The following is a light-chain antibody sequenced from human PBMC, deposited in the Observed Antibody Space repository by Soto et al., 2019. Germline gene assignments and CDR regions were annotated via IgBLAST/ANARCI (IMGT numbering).Light chain of an antibody. Sequence: QSALTQPASVSGSPGQSITISCTGNSSDVGDYNYVSWYQQHPGKAPKLMIYDVSHRPSGVSSRFSGSKSGNTASLTISGLQAEDEADYYCASYTDSTIVMFGGGTKLTVL. CDR3: ASYTDSTIVM. CDR1: SSDVGDYNY. J-gene: IGLJ3*02. V-gene: IGLV2-14*01. CDR2: DVS.